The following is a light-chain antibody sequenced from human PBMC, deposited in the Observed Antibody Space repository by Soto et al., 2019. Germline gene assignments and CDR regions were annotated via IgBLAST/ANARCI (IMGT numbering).Light chain of an antibody. CDR2: AAS. CDR1: QSISNF. CDR3: QQYYNSVLT. Sequence: DLQMTQSPSSLSASLGDRVTITCRASQSISNFLNWFQHKPGKAPKVLISAASTLQSGVPSRFSGSVSGTDFTLTISSLQPEDSASYYCQQYYNSVLTFGRGTKVEIK. V-gene: IGKV1-39*01. J-gene: IGKJ4*01.